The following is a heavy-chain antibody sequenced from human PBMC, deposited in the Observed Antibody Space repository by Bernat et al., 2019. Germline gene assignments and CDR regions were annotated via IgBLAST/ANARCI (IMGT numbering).Heavy chain of an antibody. D-gene: IGHD6-13*01. CDR3: TRARTAAAGTGAFDI. Sequence: QVQLVESGGGLVKPGGSLRLSCAASGFTFSDYYMSWIRQAPGKGLEWVSYIKSGGDSMYYADSVEGRFTISRDDAKNSLYLEMNSLRAEDTAVYYCTRARTAAAGTGAFDIWGQGTVVTVSS. CDR1: GFTFSDYY. V-gene: IGHV3-11*04. CDR2: IKSGGDSM. J-gene: IGHJ3*02.